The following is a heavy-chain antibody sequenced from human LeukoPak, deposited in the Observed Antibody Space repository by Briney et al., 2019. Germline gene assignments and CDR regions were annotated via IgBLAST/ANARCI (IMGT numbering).Heavy chain of an antibody. V-gene: IGHV3-49*04. J-gene: IGHJ4*02. CDR1: GFTFGDYA. CDR2: IRSKAYGGTT. CDR3: TRSPVSQYYDSSGHR. D-gene: IGHD3-22*01. Sequence: GGSLRLSCTASGFTFGDYAMSWVRQAPGKGLEWVGFIRSKAYGGTTEYAASVKGRFTILRDDSKSIAYLQMNSLKTEDTAVYYCTRSPVSQYYDSSGHRGGQGTLVTVSS.